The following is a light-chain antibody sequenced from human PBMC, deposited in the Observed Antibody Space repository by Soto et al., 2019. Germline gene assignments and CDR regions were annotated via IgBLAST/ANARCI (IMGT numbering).Light chain of an antibody. J-gene: IGLJ1*01. CDR1: SSDIGGYNY. CDR3: SSYRASSTTHYV. V-gene: IGLV2-14*03. Sequence: QSALTQPASLSGSPGQSITISCTGTSSDIGGYNYVSWYQQHPGKAPKLMIHDVSNRPSGVSNRFSGSKSGNTASLTISGLQAADEADYYCSSYRASSTTHYVFGTGTKVTVL. CDR2: DVS.